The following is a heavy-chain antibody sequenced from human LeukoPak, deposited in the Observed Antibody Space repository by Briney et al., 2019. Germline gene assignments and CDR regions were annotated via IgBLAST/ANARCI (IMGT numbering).Heavy chain of an antibody. Sequence: ASVKVSWKGSGYTFTDYYLHWVRQAPGQGLEWVGYINPRDGGTSSPQNFRGRVTMTTDASSSTAYMELSRLTSDDTAIYYCAREGNGLLSKDLDYWGQGTLVTVSS. CDR3: AREGNGLLSKDLDY. CDR2: INPRDGGT. CDR1: GYTFTDYY. J-gene: IGHJ4*02. V-gene: IGHV1-2*02. D-gene: IGHD2-15*01.